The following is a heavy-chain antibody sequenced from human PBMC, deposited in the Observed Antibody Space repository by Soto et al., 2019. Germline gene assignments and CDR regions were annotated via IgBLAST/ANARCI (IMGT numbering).Heavy chain of an antibody. CDR2: IWHDGNNK. CDR1: GFTFSHYG. J-gene: IGHJ6*02. V-gene: IGHV3-33*01. D-gene: IGHD1-26*01. Sequence: QLQLVESGGGVVQPGMSLRLSCAASGFTFSHYGMHWVSQAPVKVREWVAIIWHDGNNKYYADSVRGRFIISRDNSKNRLYLQMNSLRAEDTAVYYCASDLVGASDSYGLDVWGQGTPVTVSS. CDR3: ASDLVGASDSYGLDV.